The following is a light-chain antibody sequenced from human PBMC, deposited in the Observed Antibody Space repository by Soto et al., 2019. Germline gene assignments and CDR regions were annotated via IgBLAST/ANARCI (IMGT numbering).Light chain of an antibody. CDR1: SSNIGSNT. J-gene: IGLJ1*01. V-gene: IGLV1-44*01. CDR2: SNN. CDR3: ATWDDSLNGHV. Sequence: QSVLTQSPSASGTPGQRVTISCSGSSSNIGSNTVSWYQQLPGTAPKLLIYSNNQLPSGVPDRFSGSKSDTSASLAIGGLQSEDEGDYYCATWDDSLNGHVFGTGTKVTVL.